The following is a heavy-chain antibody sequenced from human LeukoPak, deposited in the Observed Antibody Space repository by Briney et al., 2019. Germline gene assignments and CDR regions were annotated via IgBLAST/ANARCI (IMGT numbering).Heavy chain of an antibody. Sequence: GGSLRLSCAASGFTFDDYGMSWVRQAPGKGLEWVSAINWNGGSTGYADSVKGRFTISRDNAENSLYLQMNSLRAEDTAVYYCARAGDFSFKDWGQGTLVTVSS. V-gene: IGHV3-20*04. J-gene: IGHJ4*02. CDR2: INWNGGST. D-gene: IGHD3-3*01. CDR3: ARAGDFSFKD. CDR1: GFTFDDYG.